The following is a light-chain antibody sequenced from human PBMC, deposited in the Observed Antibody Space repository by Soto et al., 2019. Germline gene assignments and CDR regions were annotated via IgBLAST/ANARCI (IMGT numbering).Light chain of an antibody. CDR3: QQYGSSGT. CDR1: QSVSNNY. Sequence: EIVLTQSPGTLSLSPGERATLSCRASQSVSNNYLAWYQQKPGQAPSLLIYGASNRATGIPDRFSGSGSGTDFTLTISRLETEDLAVYYCQQYGSSGTFGQGTKVEIK. V-gene: IGKV3-20*01. CDR2: GAS. J-gene: IGKJ1*01.